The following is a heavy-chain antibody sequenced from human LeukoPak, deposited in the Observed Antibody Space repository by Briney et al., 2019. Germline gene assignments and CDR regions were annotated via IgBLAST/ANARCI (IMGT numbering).Heavy chain of an antibody. CDR3: AKEYYGSGSYYDY. V-gene: IGHV3-30*02. D-gene: IGHD3-10*01. J-gene: IGHJ4*02. CDR2: IRDGGGNR. CDR1: GFTFSSYG. Sequence: GGSLRLSCAASGFTFSSYGMHWVRQAPGKGLEWVAFIRDGGGNRYHADSVKGRFTISRDNSKNTLYLEMNSLRAEDTGVYYCAKEYYGSGSYYDYWGQGTLVTVSS.